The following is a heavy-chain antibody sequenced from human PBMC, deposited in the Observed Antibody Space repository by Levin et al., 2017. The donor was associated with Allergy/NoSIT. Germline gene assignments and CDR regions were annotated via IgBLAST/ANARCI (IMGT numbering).Heavy chain of an antibody. Sequence: ASVKVSCKASGYTFTSYYMHWVRQAPGQGLEWMGIINPSGGSTSYAQKFQGRVTMTRDTSTSTVYMELSSLRSEDTAVYYCARDVDVVVVAATPSYYYGMDVWGQGTTVTVSS. CDR1: GYTFTSYY. CDR2: INPSGGST. D-gene: IGHD2-15*01. V-gene: IGHV1-46*01. CDR3: ARDVDVVVVAATPSYYYGMDV. J-gene: IGHJ6*02.